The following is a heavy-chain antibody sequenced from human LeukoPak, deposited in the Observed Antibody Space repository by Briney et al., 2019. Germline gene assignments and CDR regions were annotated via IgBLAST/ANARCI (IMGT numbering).Heavy chain of an antibody. CDR2: ISSSSSYI. Sequence: KPGGSLRLSCAASGFTLSSYSMNWVRQAPGKGLEWVSSISSSSSYIYYADSVKGRFTISRDNAKNSLYLQMNSLRAEDTAVYYCARQHIVVVTAMGVWGQGTTVTVSS. CDR3: ARQHIVVVTAMGV. D-gene: IGHD2-21*02. V-gene: IGHV3-21*01. CDR1: GFTLSSYS. J-gene: IGHJ6*02.